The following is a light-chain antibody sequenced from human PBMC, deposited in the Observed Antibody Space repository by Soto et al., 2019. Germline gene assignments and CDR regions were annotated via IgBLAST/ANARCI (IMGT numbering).Light chain of an antibody. J-gene: IGKJ5*01. CDR1: QSVSSY. CDR3: QQRSNWPP. Sequence: EIVLTQSPATLSLSPGERATLSCRASQSVSSYLAWYQQKPGQAPRLLIYDASNRATGIPARFSGSGSGTDFTLTISSLEPEDFAVYDCQQRSNWPPLGQGTRLEIK. V-gene: IGKV3-11*01. CDR2: DAS.